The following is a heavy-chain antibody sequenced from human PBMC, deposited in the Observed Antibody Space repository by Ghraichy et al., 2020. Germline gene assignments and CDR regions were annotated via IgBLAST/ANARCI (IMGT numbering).Heavy chain of an antibody. Sequence: SETPSLTCTVSRGSISSYYWSWIRQPAGKGLEWIGRIFDNGRTEFNPSLKSRVNMSVDTSKDQFSLKLSSVTAADTAVYYCARDGYYYGSSPFEYWGQGILVTVSS. J-gene: IGHJ4*02. CDR1: RGSISSYY. CDR2: IFDNGRT. D-gene: IGHD3-22*01. CDR3: ARDGYYYGSSPFEY. V-gene: IGHV4-4*07.